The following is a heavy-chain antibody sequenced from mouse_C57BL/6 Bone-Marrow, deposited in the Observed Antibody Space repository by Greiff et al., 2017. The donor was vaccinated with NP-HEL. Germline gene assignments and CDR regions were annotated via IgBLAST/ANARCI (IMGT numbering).Heavy chain of an antibody. CDR3: ARTRGYDVSTWFAY. V-gene: IGHV1-19*01. D-gene: IGHD2-2*01. J-gene: IGHJ3*01. CDR1: GYTFTDYY. CDR2: INPYNGGT. Sequence: EVKLQQSGPVLVKPGASVKMSCKASGYTFTDYYMNWVKQSHGKSLEWIGVINPYNGGTSYNQKFKGKATLTVDKSSSTAYMELNSLTSEDSAVYYCARTRGYDVSTWFAYWGQGTLVTVSA.